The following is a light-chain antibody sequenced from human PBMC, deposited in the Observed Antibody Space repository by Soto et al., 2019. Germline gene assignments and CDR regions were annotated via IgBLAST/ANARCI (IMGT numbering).Light chain of an antibody. V-gene: IGLV2-14*01. CDR1: SSDVGGYAY. J-gene: IGLJ1*01. Sequence: QSALTQPASVSGSPGQSITISCTGTSSDVGGYAYVSWYQQYPGKAPKLIISEVSNRPSGISHRFSGSKSGSTASLIISRLQTEDEADYYCVSYTSSTTYVFGTGTKLTVL. CDR3: VSYTSSTTYV. CDR2: EVS.